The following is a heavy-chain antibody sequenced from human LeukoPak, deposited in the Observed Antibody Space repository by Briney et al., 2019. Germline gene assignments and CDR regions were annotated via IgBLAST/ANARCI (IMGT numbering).Heavy chain of an antibody. CDR3: ATDRDNSDWQKRFDS. Sequence: GGSLRLSCAASGFTFSTYWMNWYRQAPGKGLEWVGNINQGASEINYVDSVRGRFTISRGNAKNSLHLQMNSLRAEDTAVYYCATDRDNSDWQKRFDSWGQGTLVTVSS. CDR1: GFTFSTYW. CDR2: INQGASEI. J-gene: IGHJ4*02. V-gene: IGHV3-7*01. D-gene: IGHD2-21*02.